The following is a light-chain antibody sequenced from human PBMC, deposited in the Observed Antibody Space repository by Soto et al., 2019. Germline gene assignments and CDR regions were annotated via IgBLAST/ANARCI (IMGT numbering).Light chain of an antibody. CDR1: SSNIGAGYD. CDR2: GNS. CDR3: QSYDSSLSAVV. J-gene: IGLJ2*01. Sequence: QSVLTQPPSVSGAPGQRVTISCTGSSSNIGAGYDVHWYQQLPGTAPKLLIYGNSNRPSGVPYRFSGSKSGTSASLAITGLQDEDEADYYCQSYDSSLSAVVFGGGTKLTVL. V-gene: IGLV1-40*01.